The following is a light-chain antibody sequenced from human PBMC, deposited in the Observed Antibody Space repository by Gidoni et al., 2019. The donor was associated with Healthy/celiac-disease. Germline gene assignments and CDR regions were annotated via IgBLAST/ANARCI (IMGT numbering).Light chain of an antibody. CDR2: AAS. V-gene: IGKV1-39*01. CDR1: QSIRSY. J-gene: IGKJ3*01. CDR3: QQSYSTPFT. Sequence: DIQMTQSPSSLSASVGDRVTITCRASQSIRSYLNWYQQKPGKAPKLLIYAASSLQSGVPSSFSGSGSGTDFTLTISSLQPEDFATYYCQQSYSTPFTFGPGTKVDI.